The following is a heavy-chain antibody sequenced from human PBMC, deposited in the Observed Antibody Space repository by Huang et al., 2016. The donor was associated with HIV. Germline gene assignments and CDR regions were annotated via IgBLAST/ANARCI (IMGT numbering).Heavy chain of an antibody. J-gene: IGHJ4*02. CDR2: ISFDGRNK. Sequence: AVSGFTFRDHPMHWVRQAPGKGLEGVAVISFDGRNKCYADFVRGRFTISRDNSKNILYLQLNSLTPADTSIYYCARDTTTVAGLDFWGQGALVTVSS. V-gene: IGHV3-30*14. D-gene: IGHD6-19*01. CDR1: GFTFRDHP. CDR3: ARDTTTVAGLDF.